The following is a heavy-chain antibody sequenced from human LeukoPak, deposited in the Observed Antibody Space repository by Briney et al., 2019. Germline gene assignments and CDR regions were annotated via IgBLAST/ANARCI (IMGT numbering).Heavy chain of an antibody. CDR2: IYPGDSDT. D-gene: IGHD5-18*01. CDR1: GYSFTSYW. Sequence: GESLKISCQGSGYSFTSYWIGWVRQMPGKGLEWMGIIYPGDSDTRYSPSFQGQVTISADKSLSPAYLQWSSLKASHTAMYYCARRGYNYGYVDYWGQGTLVTVSS. J-gene: IGHJ4*02. V-gene: IGHV5-51*01. CDR3: ARRGYNYGYVDY.